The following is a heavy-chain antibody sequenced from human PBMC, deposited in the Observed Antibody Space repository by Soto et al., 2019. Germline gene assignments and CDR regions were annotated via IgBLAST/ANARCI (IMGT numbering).Heavy chain of an antibody. D-gene: IGHD4-4*01. V-gene: IGHV3-74*01. Sequence: GGSLRLSCAASGFIFNNYWMHWVRQAPGKGLVWVSNINSDGSTIYYADSVKGRFTISRDNAKNSLYLQMNSLRAEDTAVYYCARVRGDYTSGEFDPWGQGTLVTVSS. CDR2: INSDGSTI. J-gene: IGHJ5*02. CDR1: GFIFNNYW. CDR3: ARVRGDYTSGEFDP.